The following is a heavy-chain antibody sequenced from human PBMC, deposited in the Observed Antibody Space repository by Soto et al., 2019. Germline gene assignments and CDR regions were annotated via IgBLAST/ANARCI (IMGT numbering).Heavy chain of an antibody. J-gene: IGHJ3*02. CDR1: GFTFSSYW. Sequence: GGSLRLSCAASGFTFSSYWMSWVRQAPGKGLEWVANIKQDGSEKYYVDSVKGRFTISRDNAKNSLYLQMNSLRAEDTAVYYCARDGSSWYGYDAFETWGQETIVTLS. V-gene: IGHV3-7*01. CDR2: IKQDGSEK. D-gene: IGHD6-13*01. CDR3: ARDGSSWYGYDAFET.